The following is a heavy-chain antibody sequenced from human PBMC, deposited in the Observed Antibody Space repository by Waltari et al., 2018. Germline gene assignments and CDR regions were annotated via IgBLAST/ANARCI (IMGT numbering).Heavy chain of an antibody. CDR3: ATDLAVAGSLFDY. CDR2: IIPIRGIA. CDR1: GGTFSSYT. V-gene: IGHV1-69*08. Sequence: QVQLVQSGAEVKKPGSSVKVSCKASGGTFSSYTISWVRQAPGQGLEWMGRIIPIRGIAIYAQKFQGRVTMTEDTSTDTAYMELSSLRSEDTAVYYCATDLAVAGSLFDYWGQGTLVTVSS. J-gene: IGHJ4*02. D-gene: IGHD6-19*01.